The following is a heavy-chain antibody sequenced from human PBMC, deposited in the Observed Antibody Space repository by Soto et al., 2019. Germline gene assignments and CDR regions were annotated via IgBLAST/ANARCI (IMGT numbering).Heavy chain of an antibody. V-gene: IGHV3-23*01. D-gene: IGHD1-20*01. Sequence: GGSLRLSCVASGFTFSSYAMSWVRQAPGRGLEWVAGIGGSGSENLYYAESVKGRFTNSRDNSKSTLYLQMDGLRAEDTAVYYRAKARHSNTWYNFDYRGQGTPVTVSS. CDR2: IGGSGSENL. J-gene: IGHJ4*02. CDR1: GFTFSSYA. CDR3: AKARHSNTWYNFDY.